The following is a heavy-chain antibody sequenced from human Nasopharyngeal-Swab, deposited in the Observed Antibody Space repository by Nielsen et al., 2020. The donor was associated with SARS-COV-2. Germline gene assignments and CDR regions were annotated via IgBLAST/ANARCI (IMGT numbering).Heavy chain of an antibody. Sequence: GGPLRLSCVVSGFTFSAYARSWVRQAPGKGLEWVSGISVSGGNTYYADSVAGRFTISRDNSNSRLFLQINSPRAEDTAVYYCARASWGLSVFDRWGQGTLVTVSS. CDR2: ISVSGGNT. J-gene: IGHJ4*02. CDR1: GFTFSAYA. CDR3: ARASWGLSVFDR. V-gene: IGHV3-23*01. D-gene: IGHD3-16*01.